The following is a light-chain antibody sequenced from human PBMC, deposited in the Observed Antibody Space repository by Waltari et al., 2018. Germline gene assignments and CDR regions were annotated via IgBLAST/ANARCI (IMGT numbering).Light chain of an antibody. CDR3: QQRSDLPPIT. CDR1: QSISPY. Sequence: IVLTQSPATLSLSPGERATLSCRASQSISPYLAWYQQKPGQAPRLLLSDASYRATGIPARFSGSGSGTDFTLTISSLEPEDFAVYYCQQRSDLPPITFGQGTKVEI. V-gene: IGKV3-11*01. CDR2: DAS. J-gene: IGKJ1*01.